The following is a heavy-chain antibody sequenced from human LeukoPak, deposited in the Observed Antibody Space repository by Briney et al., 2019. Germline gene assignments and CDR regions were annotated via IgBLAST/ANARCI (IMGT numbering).Heavy chain of an antibody. Sequence: PSGGSLRLSCAASGFTVSSNYMSWVRQAPGKGLEWVANIKQDGSEKYYVDSVKGRFTISRDNAKNSLYLQMNSLRAEDTAVYYCARDGLGYCSGGSCRGYYYYMDVWGKGTTVTISS. CDR1: GFTVSSNY. CDR3: ARDGLGYCSGGSCRGYYYYMDV. D-gene: IGHD2-15*01. V-gene: IGHV3-7*01. CDR2: IKQDGSEK. J-gene: IGHJ6*03.